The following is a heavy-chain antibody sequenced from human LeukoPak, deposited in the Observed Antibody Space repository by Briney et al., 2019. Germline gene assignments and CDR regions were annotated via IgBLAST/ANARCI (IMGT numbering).Heavy chain of an antibody. CDR2: IKQDGSEK. J-gene: IGHJ4*02. V-gene: IGHV3-7*01. D-gene: IGHD5-12*01. CDR1: GFTFSSYW. Sequence: PGGSLRLSCAASGFTFSSYWMSWVRQAPGKGLEWVANIKQDGSEKYYVDSVKGRFTISRDNAKNSLYLQMNGLRAEDTAVYYCARDFPRGYSGYVRFDYWGQGTLVTVSS. CDR3: ARDFPRGYSGYVRFDY.